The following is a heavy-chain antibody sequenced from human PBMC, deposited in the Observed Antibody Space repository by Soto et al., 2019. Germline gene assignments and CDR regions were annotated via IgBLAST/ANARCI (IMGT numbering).Heavy chain of an antibody. CDR1: GAPISRGGYY. D-gene: IGHD1-26*01. CDR2: IYYSGST. J-gene: IGHJ4*02. CDR3: AGIYSGSPGGTLRY. Sequence: QVQLQESGPGLVKPSQTLSLTSTFSGAPISRGGYYWSWIRQHPGKGLEWIGYIYYSGSTYYNPSLKSRVTISVDTSKNQFSLKLSSVTAADTAVYYCAGIYSGSPGGTLRYWGQGTLVTVSS. V-gene: IGHV4-31*03.